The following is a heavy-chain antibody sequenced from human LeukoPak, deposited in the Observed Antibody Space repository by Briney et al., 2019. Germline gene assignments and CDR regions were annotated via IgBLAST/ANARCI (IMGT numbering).Heavy chain of an antibody. CDR1: GYTFTSYY. D-gene: IGHD2-2*01. J-gene: IGHJ6*04. V-gene: IGHV1-46*01. CDR3: ARDFVVVPAATVYGMDV. CDR2: INPSGGST. Sequence: ASVKVSCKASGYTFTSYYMHWVRQAPGQGLEWMGIINPSGGSTSYAQKFQGRVTMTRDTSTSTVYMELSSPRSEDTAVYYCARDFVVVPAATVYGMDVWGKGTTVTVSS.